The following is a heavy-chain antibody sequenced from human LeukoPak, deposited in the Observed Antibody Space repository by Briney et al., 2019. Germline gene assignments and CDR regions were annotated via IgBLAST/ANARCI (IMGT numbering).Heavy chain of an antibody. Sequence: SETLSLTCAVYGGSFSGYYWSWIRQPPGKGLEWIGEINHSGSTNYNPSLKSRVTISVDTSKNQFSLKLSSVTAADTAVYYCARCSSRYYMDVWDKGTTVTISS. CDR2: INHSGST. J-gene: IGHJ6*03. V-gene: IGHV4-34*01. D-gene: IGHD6-19*01. CDR1: GGSFSGYY. CDR3: ARCSSRYYMDV.